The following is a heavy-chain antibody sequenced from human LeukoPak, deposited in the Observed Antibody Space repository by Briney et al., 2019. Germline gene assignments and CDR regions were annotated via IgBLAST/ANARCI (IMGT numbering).Heavy chain of an antibody. CDR3: ARDRGSTSYYYCDMDV. J-gene: IGHJ6*04. CDR1: GFTFSSYE. CDR2: ISGSGGTI. D-gene: IGHD2-2*01. V-gene: IGHV3-48*03. Sequence: GGSLRLSCAASGFTFSSYEMNWVRRAPGKGLEWISYISGSGGTIYYADSVKGRFTISRDNAKNSLYLQMNTLRAEDTAVYYCARDRGSTSYYYCDMDVWGKGTSVTVSS.